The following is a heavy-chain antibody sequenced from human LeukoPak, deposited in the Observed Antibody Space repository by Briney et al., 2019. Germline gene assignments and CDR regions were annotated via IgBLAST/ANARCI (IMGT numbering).Heavy chain of an antibody. CDR1: GGSFSGYY. Sequence: SETLSLTCAVYGGSFSGYYLSWIRQPPGKGLEWIGEIKDSGRNNYNPSLKSRVTMSADTSKNQFSLNLSSVTAADTAVYYCARDQGGMTLVGNAFDIWGQGTMVTVSS. J-gene: IGHJ3*02. D-gene: IGHD3-16*01. CDR3: ARDQGGMTLVGNAFDI. V-gene: IGHV4-34*01. CDR2: IKDSGRN.